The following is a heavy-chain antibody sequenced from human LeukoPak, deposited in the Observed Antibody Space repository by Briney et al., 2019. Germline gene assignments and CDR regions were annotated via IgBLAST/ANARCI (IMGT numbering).Heavy chain of an antibody. V-gene: IGHV3-23*01. CDR3: AKDPRRVRYYFDY. Sequence: GGSLRLSCAASGFTFSSYAMSWVRQAPGKGLEWASAISGSGGSTYYADSVKGRFTISRDNSKNTLYLQMNSLRAEDTAVYYCAKDPRRVRYYFDYWGQGTLVTVSS. CDR2: ISGSGGST. J-gene: IGHJ4*02. CDR1: GFTFSSYA. D-gene: IGHD4-17*01.